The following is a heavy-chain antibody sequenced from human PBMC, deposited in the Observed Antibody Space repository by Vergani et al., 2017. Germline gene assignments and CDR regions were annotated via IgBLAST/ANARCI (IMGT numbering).Heavy chain of an antibody. D-gene: IGHD6-6*01. CDR2: ISGSGGST. V-gene: IGHV3-23*04. CDR3: AKEGQQLVLGCVDY. Sequence: EVQLVESGGGLVQPGGSLRLSCAASGFTVSSNYMSWVRQAPGKGLEWVSAISGSGGSTYYADSVKGRFTISRDNSKNTLYLQMNSLRAEDTAVYYCAKEGQQLVLGCVDYWGQGALVTVSS. J-gene: IGHJ4*02. CDR1: GFTVSSNY.